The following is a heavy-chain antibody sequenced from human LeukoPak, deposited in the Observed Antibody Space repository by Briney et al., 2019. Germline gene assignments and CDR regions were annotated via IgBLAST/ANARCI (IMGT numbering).Heavy chain of an antibody. J-gene: IGHJ1*01. CDR2: INHSGST. D-gene: IGHD3-10*01. CDR3: ARGTQPITMVRNMIWVSGEYCQH. Sequence: PSETLSLTCAVYGGSFSGYYWSWIRQPPGKGLEWIGEINHSGSTNYNPSLKSRVTISVDTSKNQFSLKLSSVTAADTAVYYCARGTQPITMVRNMIWVSGEYCQHWGQGTLVTVSS. V-gene: IGHV4-34*01. CDR1: GGSFSGYY.